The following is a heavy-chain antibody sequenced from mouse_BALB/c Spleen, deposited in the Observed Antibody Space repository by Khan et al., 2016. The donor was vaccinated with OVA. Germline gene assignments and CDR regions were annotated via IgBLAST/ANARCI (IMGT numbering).Heavy chain of an antibody. V-gene: IGHV5-6-5*01. J-gene: IGHJ3*01. Sequence: VQLKESGGGLVKPGGSLKLSCAASGFTFNIYAMSWVRQSPEKRLEWVASISSGYSTYYPDSVKGRFTISRDNARNILYLQMSSLRSEDTAMYYCTREIYGSNYGWFAYWGLGSLVTVSA. D-gene: IGHD1-1*01. CDR2: ISSGYST. CDR3: TREIYGSNYGWFAY. CDR1: GFTFNIYA.